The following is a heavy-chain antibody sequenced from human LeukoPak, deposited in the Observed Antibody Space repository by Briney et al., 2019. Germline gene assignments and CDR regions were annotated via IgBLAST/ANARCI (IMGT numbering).Heavy chain of an antibody. D-gene: IGHD2-2*01. CDR2: ISGSGGST. V-gene: IGHV3-23*01. J-gene: IGHJ3*02. Sequence: PGGSLRLSCAASGFTFSSYAMSWVRQAPGKGLEWVSAISGSGGSTYYADSVKGRFTISRDNSKNTLYLQMNSLRAEDTAVYYCAKTHGGDCSSTSCPPNLSDAFDIWGQGTMVTVSS. CDR3: AKTHGGDCSSTSCPPNLSDAFDI. CDR1: GFTFSSYA.